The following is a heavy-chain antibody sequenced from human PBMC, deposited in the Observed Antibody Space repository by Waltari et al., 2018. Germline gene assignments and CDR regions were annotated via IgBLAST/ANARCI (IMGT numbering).Heavy chain of an antibody. V-gene: IGHV4-39*01. CDR3: ATKRESSASGFDY. D-gene: IGHD6-19*01. CDR2: INYSGST. J-gene: IGHJ4*02. Sequence: QLQLQESGPGLVKPSETLSFTCTVSGGSISSSSYYWGWVRQPPGKGLQWIGSINYSGSTYYNPSLQSRVTISVDTPNTQCSLKLSSVTAADTAVYYCATKRESSASGFDYWGQGTLVTVSS. CDR1: GGSISSSSYY.